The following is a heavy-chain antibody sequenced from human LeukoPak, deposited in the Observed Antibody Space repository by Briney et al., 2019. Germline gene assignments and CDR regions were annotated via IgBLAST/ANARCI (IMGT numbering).Heavy chain of an antibody. Sequence: SETLSLTCTVSGFSISSGYYWGWIRQPPGKGLEWIGSIYHSGSTYYNPSLKSRVTISVDTSKNQFSLKLSSVTAADTAVYYCARVRIDYYDSIFDYWGQGTLVTVSS. D-gene: IGHD3-22*01. J-gene: IGHJ4*02. CDR1: GFSISSGYY. CDR3: ARVRIDYYDSIFDY. CDR2: IYHSGST. V-gene: IGHV4-38-2*02.